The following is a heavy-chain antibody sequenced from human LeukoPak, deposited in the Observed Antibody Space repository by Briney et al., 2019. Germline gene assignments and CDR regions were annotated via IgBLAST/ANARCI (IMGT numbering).Heavy chain of an antibody. Sequence: ASVKVSCKASGGTFSSYAISWVRQAPGQGLGWMGGIIPIFGTANYAQKFQGRVTITADESTSTAYMELSSLRSEDTAVYYCARAYCSSTSCYTHFDYWGQGTLVTVSS. J-gene: IGHJ4*02. D-gene: IGHD2-2*02. CDR1: GGTFSSYA. CDR2: IIPIFGTA. CDR3: ARAYCSSTSCYTHFDY. V-gene: IGHV1-69*13.